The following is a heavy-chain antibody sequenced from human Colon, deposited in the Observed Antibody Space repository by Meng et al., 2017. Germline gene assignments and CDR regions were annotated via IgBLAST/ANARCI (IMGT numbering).Heavy chain of an antibody. V-gene: IGHV4-61*01. J-gene: IGHJ4*02. CDR1: GGSVSSGSYD. CDR3: ARGPLDY. Sequence: HGRLQESGPGLVRPSETLSLTCTVSGGSVSSGSYDWSWIRQPPGKGLEWIGYIYYTGSTNYNPSLKSRVTISVDTSKNQFSLKLSSVTAADTAVYYCARGPLDYWGQGTLVTVSS. CDR2: IYYTGST.